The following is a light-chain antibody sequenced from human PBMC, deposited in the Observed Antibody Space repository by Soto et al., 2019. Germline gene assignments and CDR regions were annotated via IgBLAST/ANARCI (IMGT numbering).Light chain of an antibody. CDR3: QQYNNWPWT. Sequence: EIVLTQSPAILSLSPGDRAILSCRASQSVGSYLAWYQQRPGQAPRLLIYDESTRATGIPARFSGSGSGTEFTLTISTLQSEDFAVYYCQQYNNWPWTFGQGTKVDIK. V-gene: IGKV3D-15*01. CDR1: QSVGSY. CDR2: DES. J-gene: IGKJ1*01.